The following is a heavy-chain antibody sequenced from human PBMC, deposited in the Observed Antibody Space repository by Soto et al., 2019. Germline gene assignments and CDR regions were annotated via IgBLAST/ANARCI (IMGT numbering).Heavy chain of an antibody. CDR1: GGTFSSYA. V-gene: IGHV1-69*06. J-gene: IGHJ6*02. CDR3: ARDPNDFWSGSTYYYYGMDV. D-gene: IGHD3-3*01. CDR2: IIPIFGTA. Sequence: AAVKVSCKASGGTFSSYAISWVRQAPGQGLEWMGGIIPIFGTANYAQKFQGRVTITADKSTSTAYMELSSLRSEDTAVYYCARDPNDFWSGSTYYYYGMDVCGQGTTVTVSS.